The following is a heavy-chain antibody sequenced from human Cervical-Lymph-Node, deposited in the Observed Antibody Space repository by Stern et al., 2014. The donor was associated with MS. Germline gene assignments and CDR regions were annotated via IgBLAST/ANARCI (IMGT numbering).Heavy chain of an antibody. CDR1: GGSMNSRPYY. CDR2: IYISGST. J-gene: IGHJ4*02. D-gene: IGHD3/OR15-3a*01. CDR3: AREGETSDFFPFDY. V-gene: IGHV4-61*02. Sequence: VHLVESGPGLVKPSQTLSLTCTVSGGSMNSRPYYWNWLRQPAGKALEWIGRIYISGSTNYNPSLESRITISIDTSKNQPSLKLGSVTAADTAVYYCAREGETSDFFPFDYWGQGAQVIVSS.